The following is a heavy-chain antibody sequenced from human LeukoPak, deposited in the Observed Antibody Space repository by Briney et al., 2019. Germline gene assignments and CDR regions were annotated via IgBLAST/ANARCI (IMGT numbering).Heavy chain of an antibody. CDR3: ASPYCGGDCSPITQGAFDI. Sequence: SVKVSCKTSGGTFSSFAISWVRQAPRQGLEWMGGVIPIFGTANYAQKFQGRVTITTDESTSTAYMELSSLRSEDTAVYYCASPYCGGDCSPITQGAFDIWGQGTMVTVSS. J-gene: IGHJ3*02. CDR2: VIPIFGTA. V-gene: IGHV1-69*05. CDR1: GGTFSSFA. D-gene: IGHD2-21*02.